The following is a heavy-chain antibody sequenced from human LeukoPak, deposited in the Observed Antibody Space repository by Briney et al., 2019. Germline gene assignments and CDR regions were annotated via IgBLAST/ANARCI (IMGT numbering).Heavy chain of an antibody. CDR1: GFTFGKYW. Sequence: GGSLRLSCVASGFTFGKYWMSWVRQAPGKGLEWVANIKLDGSEKNYVDSVKGRFTISRDNTKNSLYMQMNSLRVEDTAVFYCARDQYDTWSRRGNFDSWGQETLVIVSS. V-gene: IGHV3-7*03. CDR2: IKLDGSEK. D-gene: IGHD3-3*01. CDR3: ARDQYDTWSRRGNFDS. J-gene: IGHJ4*02.